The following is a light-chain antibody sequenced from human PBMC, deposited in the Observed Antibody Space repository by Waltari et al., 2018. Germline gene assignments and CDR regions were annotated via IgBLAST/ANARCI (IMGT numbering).Light chain of an antibody. CDR2: LGS. CDR3: MQALQTPHLT. CDR1: QSLLHSNGYNY. Sequence: DIVMTQSPLSLPVTPGEPASISCRSSQSLLHSNGYNYLDWYLQKPGQSPQLLIYLGSNRASGVPDRFSGSGSGTDFTLKISRVEAEDVGVYYCMQALQTPHLTFGGGTKVEIK. J-gene: IGKJ4*01. V-gene: IGKV2-28*01.